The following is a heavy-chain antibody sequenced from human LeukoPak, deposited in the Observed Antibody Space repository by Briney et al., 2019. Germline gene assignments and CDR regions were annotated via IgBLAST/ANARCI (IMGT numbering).Heavy chain of an antibody. Sequence: SETLSLTCTVSGGSISSGGYYWSWIRQHPGKGLEWIRYIYYSGSTYYNPSLKSRVTISVDTSKNQFSLKLSSVTAADTAVYYCARDCSGGSCYGAFDIWGQGTMVTVSS. J-gene: IGHJ3*02. CDR2: IYYSGST. V-gene: IGHV4-31*03. CDR1: GGSISSGGYY. CDR3: ARDCSGGSCYGAFDI. D-gene: IGHD2-15*01.